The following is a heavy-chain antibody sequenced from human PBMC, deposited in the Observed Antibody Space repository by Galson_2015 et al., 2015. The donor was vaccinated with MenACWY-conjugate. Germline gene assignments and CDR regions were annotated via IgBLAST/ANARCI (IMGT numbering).Heavy chain of an antibody. V-gene: IGHV1-69*13. D-gene: IGHD1-26*01. CDR3: ASRVGATTVYYYYGMDV. Sequence: SVKVFCKASGGTFSSYAISWVRQAPGQGLEWMGGIIPIFGTANYAQKFQGRVTITADESTSTAYMELSSLRSEDTAVYYCASRVGATTVYYYYGMDVWGQGTTVTVSS. CDR2: IIPIFGTA. J-gene: IGHJ6*02. CDR1: GGTFSSYA.